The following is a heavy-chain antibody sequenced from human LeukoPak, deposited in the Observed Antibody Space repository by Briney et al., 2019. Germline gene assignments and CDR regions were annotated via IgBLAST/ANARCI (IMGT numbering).Heavy chain of an antibody. Sequence: GGSLRLSCAASGFTFSSYWMHWVRQAPGKGLVWVSRINTDGSSTNYADSVKGRFTISRNNAKNTLYLQMNSLRAEDTAVYYCATDRSSIAVRPHWGQGTLVTVSS. CDR2: INTDGSST. D-gene: IGHD6-6*01. CDR1: GFTFSSYW. J-gene: IGHJ4*02. V-gene: IGHV3-74*01. CDR3: ATDRSSIAVRPH.